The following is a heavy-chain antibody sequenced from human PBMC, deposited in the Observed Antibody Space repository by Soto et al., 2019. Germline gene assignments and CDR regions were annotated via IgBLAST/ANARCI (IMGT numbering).Heavy chain of an antibody. V-gene: IGHV4-31*02. J-gene: IGHJ4*02. D-gene: IGHD3-22*01. CDR3: ASDSSGSKIDH. CDR2: VYYTGST. CDR1: GVSTCRGGYY. Sequence: PSETLSLTWTVYGVSTCRGGYYWTWIRQHPEKGLEWIGFVYYTGSTFYNSSLQSRVSISVDTSKNHFSLELNSMTAADTAIYFCASDSSGSKIDHCGQGTLVTVS.